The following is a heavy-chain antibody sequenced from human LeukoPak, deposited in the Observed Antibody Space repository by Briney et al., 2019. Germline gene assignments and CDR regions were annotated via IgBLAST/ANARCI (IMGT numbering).Heavy chain of an antibody. D-gene: IGHD5-12*01. Sequence: GGSLRLSCAAPGFTFSSYGMHWVRQAPGKGLEWVAFIRYDGSNKYYADSVKGRFTISRDNSKNTLYLQMNSLRAEDTAVYYCAKSKSGYDPLGWFDPWGQGTLVTVSS. V-gene: IGHV3-30*02. CDR3: AKSKSGYDPLGWFDP. J-gene: IGHJ5*02. CDR2: IRYDGSNK. CDR1: GFTFSSYG.